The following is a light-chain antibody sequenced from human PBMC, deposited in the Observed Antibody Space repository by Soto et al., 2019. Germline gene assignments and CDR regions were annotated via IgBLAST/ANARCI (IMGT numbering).Light chain of an antibody. CDR1: ETISRY. V-gene: IGKV1-39*01. CDR2: AAS. CDR3: QQSYSNTLT. J-gene: IGKJ4*01. Sequence: DIQMTQSPSSLSASVGERVIITCRASETISRYLNWYQSKPGKAPRLXISAASSLQSGVPSRFSGSYSGTEFTRTISSLQPEDFATDFCQQSYSNTLTFGGGTKVDIK.